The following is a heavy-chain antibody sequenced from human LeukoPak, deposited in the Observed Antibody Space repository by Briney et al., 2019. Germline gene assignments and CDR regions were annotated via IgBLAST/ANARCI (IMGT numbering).Heavy chain of an antibody. CDR1: GFTVSSND. D-gene: IGHD7-27*01. J-gene: IGHJ4*02. Sequence: PGGSLRLSCAASGFTVSSNDMSWVRQAPGKGLEWVSYISSSGNTIYYADSVKGRFTISRDNAKNSLYLQMNSLRAEDTALYHCARGRTGEMVYWGQGTLVTVSS. CDR2: ISSSGNTI. V-gene: IGHV3-48*03. CDR3: ARGRTGEMVY.